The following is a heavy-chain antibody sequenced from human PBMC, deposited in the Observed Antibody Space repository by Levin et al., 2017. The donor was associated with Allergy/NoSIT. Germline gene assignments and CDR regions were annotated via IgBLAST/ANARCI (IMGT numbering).Heavy chain of an antibody. Sequence: GGSLRLSCVASGFTFSSHGMHWVRQAPGKGPEWVGVISFDGSSKFYVDSVKGRFTISRVNSKNTVYLQMNSLRPEDTAVYYCAKDRGHFWGGYSDNGGQGTLVTVSS. J-gene: IGHJ4*02. CDR2: ISFDGSSK. V-gene: IGHV3-30*18. D-gene: IGHD3-3*02. CDR1: GFTFSSHG. CDR3: AKDRGHFWGGYSDN.